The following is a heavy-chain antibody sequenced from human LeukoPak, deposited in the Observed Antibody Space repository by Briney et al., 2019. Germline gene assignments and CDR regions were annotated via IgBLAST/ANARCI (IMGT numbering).Heavy chain of an antibody. CDR1: GFTFSSYA. CDR3: ARSSYNRFDY. CDR2: FSGSGGST. J-gene: IGHJ4*02. D-gene: IGHD5-24*01. V-gene: IGHV3-23*01. Sequence: GGSLRLSCAASGFTFSSYAMSWVRQAPGKGLEWVSAFSGSGGSTYYADSVRGRFTISRDNSKNTLYLQMNSLRAEDTAVYYCARSSYNRFDYWGQGTLVTVSS.